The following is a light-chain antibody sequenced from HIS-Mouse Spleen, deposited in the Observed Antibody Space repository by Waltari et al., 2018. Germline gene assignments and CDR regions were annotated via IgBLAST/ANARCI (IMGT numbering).Light chain of an antibody. Sequence: EIVLTQSPGTLSLSTGERATLSCRASQSVSSGYLAWYQQKPGQAPRLLIYGASSRATGIPDRFSGSGSGTDFTLTISRLEPEDFAVYYCQQYGSSPLTFGGGTKVEIK. CDR2: GAS. CDR1: QSVSSGY. V-gene: IGKV3-20*01. J-gene: IGKJ4*01. CDR3: QQYGSSPLT.